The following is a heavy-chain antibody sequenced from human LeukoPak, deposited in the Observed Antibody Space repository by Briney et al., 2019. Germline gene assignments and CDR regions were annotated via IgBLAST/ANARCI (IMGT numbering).Heavy chain of an antibody. CDR3: ARGKRRFDY. CDR1: GFSFSESY. CDR2: ISGSGSSM. V-gene: IGHV3-11*01. J-gene: IGHJ4*02. Sequence: GGSLRLSCAASGFSFSESYMSWIRQTPGGGLEWVAYISGSGSSMYYADAVKGRFTISRDNARNSLYLYMSSLRADDTAVFYCARGKRRFDYWAREPWSPSPQ.